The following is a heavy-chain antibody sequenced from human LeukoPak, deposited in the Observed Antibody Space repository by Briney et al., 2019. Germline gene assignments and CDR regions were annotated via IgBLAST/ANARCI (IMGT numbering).Heavy chain of an antibody. J-gene: IGHJ4*02. V-gene: IGHV4-59*01. CDR3: ARGRYSSSWYYFDY. CDR2: VYYSGST. D-gene: IGHD6-13*01. CDR1: GGSISTYY. Sequence: SETLSLTCTVSGGSISTYYWSWIRQPPGKGLEWIGYVYYSGSTNYNPSLKSRVTILVDTSKNRVSLKLRSVTAADTAAYYCARGRYSSSWYYFDYWGQGTLVTVSS.